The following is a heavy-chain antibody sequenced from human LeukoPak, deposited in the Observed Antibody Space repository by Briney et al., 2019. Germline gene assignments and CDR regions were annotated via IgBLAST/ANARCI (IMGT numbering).Heavy chain of an antibody. D-gene: IGHD4-17*01. CDR1: GFTFSSYW. J-gene: IGHJ4*02. V-gene: IGHV3-7*01. CDR3: ARVSDYGDYDFDY. Sequence: GSLRLSCAASGFTFSSYWMSWVRQAPGKGLEWVANIKQDGSEKYYVDSVKGRFTISRDNAKNSLYLQMNSLRAEDTAVYYCARVSDYGDYDFDYWGQGTLVTVSS. CDR2: IKQDGSEK.